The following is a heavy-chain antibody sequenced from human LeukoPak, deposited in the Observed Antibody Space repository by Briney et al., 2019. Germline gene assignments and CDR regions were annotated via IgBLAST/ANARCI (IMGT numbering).Heavy chain of an antibody. Sequence: GGSLRLSCAASGFTFSSYGMHWVRQAPGKGLDWVAFIPYDGSNKYYADSVKGRFTISRDNSKNTLYLQMNSLRVEDTAVYYCARSYYYDLGTPAHFDYWGQGTQVTVSS. CDR2: IPYDGSNK. V-gene: IGHV3-30*02. D-gene: IGHD3-10*01. CDR1: GFTFSSYG. J-gene: IGHJ4*02. CDR3: ARSYYYDLGTPAHFDY.